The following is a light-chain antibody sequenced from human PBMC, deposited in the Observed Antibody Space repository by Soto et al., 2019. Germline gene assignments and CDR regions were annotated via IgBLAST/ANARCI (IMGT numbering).Light chain of an antibody. V-gene: IGKV1-5*03. Sequence: DIQMTQSPSTLSASVGDRVAITCRASDNIAPWVAWYQQKPGKAPKILIYKAANLEDEVPSRFAGSGSGTDFTLTITRLQPDDFATYYCQHYNSFPRTFGQGTKVDIK. CDR2: KAA. CDR1: DNIAPW. J-gene: IGKJ1*01. CDR3: QHYNSFPRT.